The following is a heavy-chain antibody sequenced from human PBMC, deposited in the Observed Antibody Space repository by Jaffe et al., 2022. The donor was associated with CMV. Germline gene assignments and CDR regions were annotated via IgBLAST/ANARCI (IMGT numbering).Heavy chain of an antibody. D-gene: IGHD3-22*01. Sequence: QVQLQESGPGLVKPSETLSLTCTVSGASINGYYWHWIRQPPGKGLEWIGYIYDSGNANYSPSLNDSPSLNSRVTISVGTSQSQFSLKLNSVTAADTAVYYCARGGPLTTMIEGDLDHWGQGALVTVSS. CDR2: IYDSGNA. CDR1: GASINGYY. J-gene: IGHJ5*02. CDR3: ARGGPLTTMIEGDLDH. V-gene: IGHV4-4*09.